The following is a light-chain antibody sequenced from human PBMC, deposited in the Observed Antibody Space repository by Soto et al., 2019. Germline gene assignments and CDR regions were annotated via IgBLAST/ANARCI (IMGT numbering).Light chain of an antibody. V-gene: IGKV2-28*01. CDR3: MHALQPPLT. CDR2: LGS. J-gene: IGKJ4*01. CDR1: QSLLHSNGYNY. Sequence: DIVMTQSPLSLPVTPGEPASISCRSSQSLLHSNGYNYLDWYLQKPGQSPQLLIYLGSNRASGVPDRFSGSGSGTDFTLKISRVEAEDVGVYYCMHALQPPLTFGGGTKVEIK.